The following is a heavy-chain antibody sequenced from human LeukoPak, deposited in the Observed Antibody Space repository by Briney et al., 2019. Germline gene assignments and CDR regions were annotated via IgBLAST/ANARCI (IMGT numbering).Heavy chain of an antibody. Sequence: SETLSLTCTVSGGSISSGGYYWSWIRQHPGKGLEWIGYIYYGGSTYYNPSLKSRVTISVDTSKNQFSLKLSSVTAADTAVYYCASSKATDTAMALDYWGQGTLVTVSS. J-gene: IGHJ4*02. CDR2: IYYGGST. CDR1: GGSISSGGYY. V-gene: IGHV4-31*03. D-gene: IGHD5-18*01. CDR3: ASSKATDTAMALDY.